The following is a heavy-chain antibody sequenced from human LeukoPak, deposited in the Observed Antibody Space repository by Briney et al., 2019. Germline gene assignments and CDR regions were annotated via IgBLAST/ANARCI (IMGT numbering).Heavy chain of an antibody. CDR1: GFTFSNAW. V-gene: IGHV3-15*01. CDR2: IKSKTDGGTT. Sequence: PGGSLRLSCAASGFTFSNAWMSWVRQAPGKGLEWVGRIKSKTDGGTTDYAAPGKGRFTISRDDSKNTLYLQMNSLKPEDTAVYYCTTRMAILWFGTNDYWGQGTLVTVSS. J-gene: IGHJ4*02. CDR3: TTRMAILWFGTNDY. D-gene: IGHD3-10*01.